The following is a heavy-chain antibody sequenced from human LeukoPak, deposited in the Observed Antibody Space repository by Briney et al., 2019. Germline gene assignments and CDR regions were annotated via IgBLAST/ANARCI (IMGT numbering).Heavy chain of an antibody. CDR3: AKDCCSSNWYLFDY. V-gene: IGHV3-23*01. D-gene: IGHD6-13*01. CDR2: TSSSGGST. CDR1: GLPFNSYA. Sequence: PGGPLRLSCAPSGLPFNSYATRWPRQTTGKALEWVSDTSSSGGSTHYAHSVKGRFTISRDNSKNPLYLQMNSLRAEDTAVYYCAKDCCSSNWYLFDYWGQGTLVTVSS. J-gene: IGHJ4*02.